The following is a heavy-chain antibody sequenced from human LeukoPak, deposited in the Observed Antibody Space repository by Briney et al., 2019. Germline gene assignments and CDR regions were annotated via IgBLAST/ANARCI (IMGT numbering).Heavy chain of an antibody. CDR3: ARAPDVVVVAAYPFDY. D-gene: IGHD2-15*01. CDR1: GESISGFY. Sequence: PSETLSLTCTVSGESISGFYWNWIRQSPGKGLEWIGYIYYSGSTNYNPSLKSRVTISIDTSKNQFSLKLSSVTAADTAVYYCARAPDVVVVAAYPFDYWGQGTLVTVSS. V-gene: IGHV4-59*12. J-gene: IGHJ4*02. CDR2: IYYSGST.